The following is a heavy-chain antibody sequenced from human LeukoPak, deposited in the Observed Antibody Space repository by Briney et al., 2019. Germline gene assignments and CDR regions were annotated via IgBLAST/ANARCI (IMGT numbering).Heavy chain of an antibody. CDR3: ARDIVHTAMDPPSDYYYYGMDV. D-gene: IGHD5-18*01. Sequence: ASVKVSCKASGYTFTSYGISWVRQAPGQGLEWMGWISPNSGGTNYAQKFQGRVTMTRDTSISTAYMEVSRLRSDDTAVYYCARDIVHTAMDPPSDYYYYGMDVWGQGTTVTVSS. V-gene: IGHV1-2*02. J-gene: IGHJ6*02. CDR1: GYTFTSYG. CDR2: ISPNSGGT.